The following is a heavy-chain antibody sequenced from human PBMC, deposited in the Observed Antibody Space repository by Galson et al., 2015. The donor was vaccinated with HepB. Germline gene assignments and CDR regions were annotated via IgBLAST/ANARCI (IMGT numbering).Heavy chain of an antibody. CDR2: IIPIFGTA. CDR3: ARSIMVRGVRYYYYYGMDV. Sequence: SVKVSCKASGGTFSSYAISWVRQAPGQGLEWMGGIIPIFGTANYAQKFQGRVTITADESTSTAYMELSSLRSEDTAVYYCARSIMVRGVRYYYYYGMDVWGQGTTVTVSS. J-gene: IGHJ6*02. CDR1: GGTFSSYA. V-gene: IGHV1-69*13. D-gene: IGHD3-10*01.